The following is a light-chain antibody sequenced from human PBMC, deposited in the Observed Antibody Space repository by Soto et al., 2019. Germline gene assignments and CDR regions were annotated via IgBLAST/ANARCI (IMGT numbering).Light chain of an antibody. V-gene: IGKV3-15*01. Sequence: IVMTQSPFTLSVTPGERVSLSCRASQSVSSNLAWYQQKPGQAPSLLIYGAFTRATGIPARFSGTGSGTEFTLTISSLQSEDFAVYYCQQYNNWPKTFGQGAKVDI. J-gene: IGKJ1*01. CDR2: GAF. CDR1: QSVSSN. CDR3: QQYNNWPKT.